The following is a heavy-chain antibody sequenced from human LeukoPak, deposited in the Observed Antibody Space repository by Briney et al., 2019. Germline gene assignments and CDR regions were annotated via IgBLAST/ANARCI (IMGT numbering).Heavy chain of an antibody. D-gene: IGHD3-22*01. CDR1: GFTFSNNY. Sequence: GGSLRLSCATSGFTFSNNYISWVRQAPGKGLEWVSITYSDNDASYSDSVKGRFTISRDNPKNTLYLQMNSLRAEDTAVYFCAKRGVVIRVILVGFHKEAYYFDSWGQGALVTVSS. V-gene: IGHV3-53*01. CDR3: AKRGVVIRVILVGFHKEAYYFDS. J-gene: IGHJ4*02. CDR2: TYSDNDA.